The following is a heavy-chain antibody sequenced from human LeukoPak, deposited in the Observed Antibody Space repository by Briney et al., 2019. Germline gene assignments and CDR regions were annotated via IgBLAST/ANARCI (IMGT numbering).Heavy chain of an antibody. CDR3: ARGVDPMRPYYDFWSGYYRGVYYYYGMDV. D-gene: IGHD3-3*01. CDR1: GYTFTSYG. CDR2: ISAYNGNT. V-gene: IGHV1-18*01. J-gene: IGHJ6*02. Sequence: GASVKVSCKASGYTFTSYGISWVRQAPGQGLEWMGWISAYNGNTNYAQKFQGRVTMTRNTSISTAYMELSSLRSEDTAVYYCARGVDPMRPYYDFWSGYYRGVYYYYGMDVWGQGTTVTVSS.